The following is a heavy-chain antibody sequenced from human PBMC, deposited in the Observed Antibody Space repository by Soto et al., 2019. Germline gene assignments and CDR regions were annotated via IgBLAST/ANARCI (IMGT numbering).Heavy chain of an antibody. Sequence: TGGSLRLSCAASGFTFSSYAMSWVRQAPGKGLEWVSAISGSGGSTYYADSVKGRFTISRDNSKNTLYLQMNSLRAEDTAVYYCAKGLRGGNYYYYMDVWGKGTTVTAP. D-gene: IGHD3-16*01. CDR1: GFTFSSYA. V-gene: IGHV3-23*01. CDR3: AKGLRGGNYYYYMDV. CDR2: ISGSGGST. J-gene: IGHJ6*03.